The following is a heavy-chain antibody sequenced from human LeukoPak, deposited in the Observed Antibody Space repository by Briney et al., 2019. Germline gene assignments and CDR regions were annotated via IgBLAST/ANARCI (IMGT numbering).Heavy chain of an antibody. CDR1: GGSISSYY. CDR3: ARHGTSSDYYFAVDV. D-gene: IGHD1-1*01. Sequence: SETLSLTCTVSGGSISSYYWSWIRQSPGKGLDWIGYIHWRGSTSYNPSLKSRVTISVDTSKNQFSLRLSSVTAADTAVYSCARHGTSSDYYFAVDVWGQGTTVTVSS. J-gene: IGHJ6*02. CDR2: IHWRGST. V-gene: IGHV4-59*08.